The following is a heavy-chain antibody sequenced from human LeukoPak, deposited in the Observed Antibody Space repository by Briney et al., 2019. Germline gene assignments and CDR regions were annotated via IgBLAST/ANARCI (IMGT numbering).Heavy chain of an antibody. D-gene: IGHD6-19*01. J-gene: IGHJ4*02. CDR2: ISSSSSYI. CDR3: ARSEAGTLSAFDY. CDR1: GFTFSSYE. V-gene: IGHV3-21*01. Sequence: GGSLRLSCAASGFTFSSYEMNWVRQAPGKGLEWVSSISSSSSYIYYADSVKGRFTISRDNAKNSLYLQMNSLRAEDTAVYYCARSEAGTLSAFDYWGQGTLVTVSS.